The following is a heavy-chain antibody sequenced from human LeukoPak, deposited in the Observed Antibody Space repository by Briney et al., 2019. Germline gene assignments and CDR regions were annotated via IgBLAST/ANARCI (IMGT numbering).Heavy chain of an antibody. J-gene: IGHJ4*02. CDR2: ISDVGSHT. CDR3: ARVTGGYNLVDY. CDR1: GFTFSSYW. D-gene: IGHD5-24*01. Sequence: PGGSLRLSCAASGFTFSSYWMHWVRQAPGKGLVWVSRISDVGSHTFYADSVKSRFAMPRDNAKNTLYLQMNSLRAEDMAVYYCARVTGGYNLVDYWGQGTLVTVSS. V-gene: IGHV3-74*01.